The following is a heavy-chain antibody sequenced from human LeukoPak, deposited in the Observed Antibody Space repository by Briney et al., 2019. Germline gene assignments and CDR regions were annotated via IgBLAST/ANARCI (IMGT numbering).Heavy chain of an antibody. CDR1: GFTFSDYY. J-gene: IGHJ4*02. CDR3: ASRFGYSYAKGVDY. D-gene: IGHD5-18*01. CDR2: ISSSGSTI. Sequence: GGSLRLSCAASGFTFSDYYMSWIRQAPGKGLEWVSYISSSGSTIYYADSVKGRFTISRDNANNALYLQMNSLRAEDTAVYYCASRFGYSYAKGVDYWGQGTLVTVSS. V-gene: IGHV3-11*04.